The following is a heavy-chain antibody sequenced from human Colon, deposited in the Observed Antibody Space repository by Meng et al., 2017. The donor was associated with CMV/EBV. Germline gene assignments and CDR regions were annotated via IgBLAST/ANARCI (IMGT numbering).Heavy chain of an antibody. Sequence: CIASGFTFSSYAISWVRQAPGKGLEWVSTLSGDGGGSYYTDSVKGRFTISRDNSKNTLYLQMNSLRVEDTAVYYCAKVQAVGGTQTFDYWGQGTLVTAS. CDR3: AKVQAVGGTQTFDY. V-gene: IGHV3-23*01. D-gene: IGHD6-19*01. J-gene: IGHJ4*02. CDR1: GFTFSSYA. CDR2: LSGDGGGS.